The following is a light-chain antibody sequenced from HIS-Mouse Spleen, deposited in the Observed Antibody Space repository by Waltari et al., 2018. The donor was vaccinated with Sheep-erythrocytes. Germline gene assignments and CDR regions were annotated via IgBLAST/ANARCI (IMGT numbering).Light chain of an antibody. CDR3: CSYAGSYNHV. V-gene: IGLV2-11*01. Sequence: QSALTQPRPVSGSPGPSVPIPCPGTSSDVGGSNYVSWYQPHPGKAPKLMIYDVSKRPSVVPDRFSGSKSGNTASLTISGLQAEDEADYYCCSYAGSYNHVFATGTKVTVL. J-gene: IGLJ1*01. CDR2: DVS. CDR1: SSDVGGSNY.